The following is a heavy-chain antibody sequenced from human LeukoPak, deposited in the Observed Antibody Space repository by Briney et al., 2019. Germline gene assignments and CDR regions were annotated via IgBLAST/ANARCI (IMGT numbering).Heavy chain of an antibody. D-gene: IGHD6-13*01. CDR1: GGSFSGYY. CDR3: ARLEGSSSWTFDY. J-gene: IGHJ4*02. V-gene: IGHV4-34*01. CDR2: INHSGST. Sequence: SETLSLTCAVYGGSFSGYYWSWIRQPPGKGLEWIGEINHSGSTNYNPSLKSRVTISVDTSKNQFSLKLNSVTAADTAVYYCARLEGSSSWTFDYWGQGTLVTVSS.